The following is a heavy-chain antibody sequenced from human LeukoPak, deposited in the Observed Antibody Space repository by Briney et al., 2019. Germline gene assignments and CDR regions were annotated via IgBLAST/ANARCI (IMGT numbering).Heavy chain of an antibody. D-gene: IGHD3-10*01. CDR1: GYTFTGFC. CDR3: ARDLDNYSGSGSYYNGDPLFQH. V-gene: IGHV1-2*02. Sequence: ASVKVSCKASGYTFTGFCIHWVRQAPGQGLEWMGWLNPNSGGANYAQNFQGRVTMTRDTSISTGYVELSRLRSDDTAVYYCARDLDNYSGSGSYYNGDPLFQHWGQGTLVTVSS. J-gene: IGHJ1*01. CDR2: LNPNSGGA.